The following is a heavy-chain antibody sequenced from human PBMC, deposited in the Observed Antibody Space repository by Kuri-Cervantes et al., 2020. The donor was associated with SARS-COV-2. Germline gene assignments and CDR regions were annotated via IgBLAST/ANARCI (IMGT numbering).Heavy chain of an antibody. D-gene: IGHD2-8*01. CDR1: GGSISSGDYY. V-gene: IGHV4-39*07. CDR2: INHSGST. Sequence: ESLKSSCTVSGGSISSGDYYWSWIRQPPGKGLEWIGEINHSGSTNYNPSLKSRVTISVDTSKNQFSLKLSSVTAADTAVYYCAKRGGYCTNGVCYPRGGWFDPWGQGTLVTVSS. J-gene: IGHJ5*02. CDR3: AKRGGYCTNGVCYPRGGWFDP.